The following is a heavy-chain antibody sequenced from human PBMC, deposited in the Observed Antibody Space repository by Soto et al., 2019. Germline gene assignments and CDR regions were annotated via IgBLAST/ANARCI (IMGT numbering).Heavy chain of an antibody. CDR3: ARAMVTNPGVYYYYGMDV. V-gene: IGHV3-30-3*01. J-gene: IGHJ6*02. CDR1: GFTFSSYA. CDR2: ISYDGSNK. Sequence: GGSLRLSCAASGFTFSSYAMHWVRQAPGKGLEWVAVISYDGSNKYYADSVKGRFTISRDNSKNTLYLQMNSLRAEDTAVYYCARAMVTNPGVYYYYGMDVWGQGTTVTVSS. D-gene: IGHD5-18*01.